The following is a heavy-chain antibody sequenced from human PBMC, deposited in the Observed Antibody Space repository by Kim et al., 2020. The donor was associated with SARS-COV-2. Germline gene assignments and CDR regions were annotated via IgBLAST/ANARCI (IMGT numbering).Heavy chain of an antibody. Sequence: SETLSLTCAVYGGSFSGYYWSWIRQPPGKGLEWIGEINHSGSTNYNPSLKSRVTISVDTSKNQFSLKLSSVTAADTAVYYCARGSGGTSPGPPARPWGQGTLVTVSS. J-gene: IGHJ5*02. CDR2: INHSGST. D-gene: IGHD2-15*01. CDR1: GGSFSGYY. V-gene: IGHV4-34*01. CDR3: ARGSGGTSPGPPARP.